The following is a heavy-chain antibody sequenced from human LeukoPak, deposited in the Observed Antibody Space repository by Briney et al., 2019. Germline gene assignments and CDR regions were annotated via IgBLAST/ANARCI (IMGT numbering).Heavy chain of an antibody. CDR1: GGSISSGGYF. J-gene: IGHJ6*03. D-gene: IGHD2-15*01. V-gene: IGHV4-61*02. CDR3: ARVTGLLQYYYYMDV. Sequence: SQTLSLTCTVSGGSISSGGYFWSWIRQPAGKGPEWIGRINTSGSTNYNPFLKSRVTISVDTSKNQFSLKLSSVTAADTAVYYCARVTGLLQYYYYMDVWGKGTTVTISS. CDR2: INTSGST.